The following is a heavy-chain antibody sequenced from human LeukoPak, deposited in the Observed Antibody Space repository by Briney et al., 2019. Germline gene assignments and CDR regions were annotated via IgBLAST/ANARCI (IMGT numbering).Heavy chain of an antibody. CDR3: ARGRGHGFDI. Sequence: GGSLRLSCAASGFSFSSYAMTWARQAPGKELVWVSGINNDGSSTKYADSVKGRFTISRDNAKNTLYVQVNSLRVDDTAVYYCARGRGHGFDIWGQGTMVTVSS. CDR2: INNDGSST. J-gene: IGHJ3*02. V-gene: IGHV3-74*01. CDR1: GFSFSSYA.